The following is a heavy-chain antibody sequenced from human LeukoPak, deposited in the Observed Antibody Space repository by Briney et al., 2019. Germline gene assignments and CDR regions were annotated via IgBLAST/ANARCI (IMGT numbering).Heavy chain of an antibody. D-gene: IGHD5-12*01. CDR2: INRNGNT. CDR1: DEPFSGYY. J-gene: IGHJ6*02. CDR3: ARVPLTQWLDPSPYGMDV. V-gene: IGHV4-34*01. Sequence: SETLSLTCAISDEPFSGYYWGWIRQPPGKGLELIGEINRNGNTDYNPSLKSRVSMSIDTSKNQFSLKLSSVTAADTAVYYCARVPLTQWLDPSPYGMDVWGQGTTVTVSS.